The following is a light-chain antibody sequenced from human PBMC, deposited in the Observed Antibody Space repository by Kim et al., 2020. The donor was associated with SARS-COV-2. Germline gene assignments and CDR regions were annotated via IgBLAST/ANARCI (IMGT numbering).Light chain of an antibody. J-gene: IGLJ3*02. CDR2: DNS. CDR1: SSNNGAGYD. Sequence: RVTVTCTGRSSNNGAGYDVHWYQQLPGTAPKLLIYDNSNRPSGVPDRFSGSKSGASASLAITGLQAEDEADYYCQSYDSSLTGSGVFGGGTQLTVL. V-gene: IGLV1-40*01. CDR3: QSYDSSLTGSGV.